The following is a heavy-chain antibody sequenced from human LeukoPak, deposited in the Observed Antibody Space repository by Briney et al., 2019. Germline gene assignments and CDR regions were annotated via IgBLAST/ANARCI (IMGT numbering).Heavy chain of an antibody. V-gene: IGHV3-7*01. J-gene: IGHJ4*02. CDR3: ARVGTWELQRVFDY. Sequence: PGGSLRLSCAASGFTFTDHWMTWVRQVPGKGLEWVANIHKAGTESYYVDSVKGRFAISRDNAKNSLYLQLSSLRVDDTAVYYCARVGTWELQRVFDYWGQGTLVTVSS. D-gene: IGHD1-26*01. CDR2: IHKAGTES. CDR1: GFTFTDHW.